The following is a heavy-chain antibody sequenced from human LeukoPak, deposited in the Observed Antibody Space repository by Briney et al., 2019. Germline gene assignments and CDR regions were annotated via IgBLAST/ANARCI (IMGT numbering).Heavy chain of an antibody. Sequence: TGGSLRLSCAASGFNFSGYSMGWVRQAPGKGLEWVSSISGSGGSTYYAESVKGRFTISRDNSKNTMYLQMNSLRAEDTAAYYCTKVESYDVLSGRYYYYYYMDVWGKGTTVTVSS. CDR1: GFNFSGYS. D-gene: IGHD3-3*01. CDR3: TKVESYDVLSGRYYYYYYMDV. J-gene: IGHJ6*03. CDR2: ISGSGGST. V-gene: IGHV3-23*01.